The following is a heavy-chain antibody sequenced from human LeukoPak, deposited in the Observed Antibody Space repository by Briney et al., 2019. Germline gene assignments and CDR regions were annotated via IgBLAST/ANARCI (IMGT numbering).Heavy chain of an antibody. CDR1: GFTFSSYA. Sequence: GGSLRLSCVASGFTFSSYAMHWVRQAPGKGLEWVALISYDGSNKYYADSVKGRFTISRDNSKNTLYLQMDSLRAEDTAVYYCARGGVYSSGSYYLYYFDYWGQGTLVTVSS. CDR3: ARGGVYSSGSYYLYYFDY. CDR2: ISYDGSNK. V-gene: IGHV3-30-3*01. D-gene: IGHD6-19*01. J-gene: IGHJ4*02.